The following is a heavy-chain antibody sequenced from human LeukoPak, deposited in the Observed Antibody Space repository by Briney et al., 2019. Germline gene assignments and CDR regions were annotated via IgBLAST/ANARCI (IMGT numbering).Heavy chain of an antibody. CDR3: ASPQRYCSTASCPRPLGY. CDR2: ISSDGNSK. J-gene: IGHJ4*02. CDR1: GFTFTNYA. D-gene: IGHD2-2*01. Sequence: GGSLRLSCAVSGFTFTNYALHWVRQAPGKGLDWVALISSDGNSKYYADSVKGRFSISRDNSKNTLYRQMNTLRVEDTAVYYCASPQRYCSTASCPRPLGYWGQGTLVTVSS. V-gene: IGHV3-30-3*01.